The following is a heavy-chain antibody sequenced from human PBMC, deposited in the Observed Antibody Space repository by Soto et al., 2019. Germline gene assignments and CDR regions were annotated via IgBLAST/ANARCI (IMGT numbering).Heavy chain of an antibody. D-gene: IGHD1-1*01. Sequence: QVQLQESGPGLVKPSQTLSLTCIVSGGSISSGGTGSYWTWIRQLPGKGLEWIGYIYYTGNTYYNPSLESRPTRPIDTSETQFSLKLTSVTAADTVVYFCASGHDAYKVRYWGQGTLVTVSS. CDR1: GGSISSGGTGSY. CDR3: ASGHDAYKVRY. V-gene: IGHV4-31*03. J-gene: IGHJ4*02. CDR2: IYYTGNT.